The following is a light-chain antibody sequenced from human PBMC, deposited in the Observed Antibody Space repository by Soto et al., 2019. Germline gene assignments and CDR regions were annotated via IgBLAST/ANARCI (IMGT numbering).Light chain of an antibody. CDR3: CSYAGSLWV. CDR1: SSDVGSYNL. V-gene: IGLV2-23*01. Sequence: QSALTQPASVSGSPGQSITISCTGTSSDVGSYNLVSWYQQHPGKAPKLMIYEGSKRPSGVSNRFSGSKSGNTASLTISGLQAEDEADYYCCSYAGSLWVFGGGTKFTVL. CDR2: EGS. J-gene: IGLJ3*02.